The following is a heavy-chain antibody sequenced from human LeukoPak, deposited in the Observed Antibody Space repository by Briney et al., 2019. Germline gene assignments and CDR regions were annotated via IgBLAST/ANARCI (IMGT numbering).Heavy chain of an antibody. CDR3: ARDLLVSRTRR. J-gene: IGHJ4*02. CDR1: GFTFSSYW. Sequence: GGSLRLSCAASGFTFSSYWMSWVRQAPGKGLEWVANMNQDGSEKYYVDSVKGRFTISRDNAKNSLYLQMNSLRAEDTAVYYCARDLLVSRTRRGGQGTLVTVSS. D-gene: IGHD2-2*01. CDR2: MNQDGSEK. V-gene: IGHV3-7*01.